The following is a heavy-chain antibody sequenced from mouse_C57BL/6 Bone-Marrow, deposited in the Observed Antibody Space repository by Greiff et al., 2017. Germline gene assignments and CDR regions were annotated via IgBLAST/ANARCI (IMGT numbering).Heavy chain of an antibody. CDR1: GFTFSSYA. Sequence: DVMLVESGGGLVKPGGSLKLSCAASGFTFSSYAMSWVRQTPEKRLEWVATISDGGSYTYYPDNVKGRFTISRDNAKNNLYLQMSHLKSEDTAMYYCARDGGLRYFDVWGTGTTVTVSS. CDR2: ISDGGSYT. V-gene: IGHV5-4*01. J-gene: IGHJ1*03. CDR3: ARDGGLRYFDV. D-gene: IGHD3-1*01.